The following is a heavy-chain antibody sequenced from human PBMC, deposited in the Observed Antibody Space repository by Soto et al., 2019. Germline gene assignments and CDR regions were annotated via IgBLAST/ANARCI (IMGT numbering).Heavy chain of an antibody. V-gene: IGHV1-3*01. CDR3: ESDIATGQLDP. Sequence: ASVKVSCKASGYTFTSYTMNWVRQAPGQRLEWMGWINPDNGNTKSSQTFQDRVIITRDTSASTAYMDLSTLRSEDTAVYYCESDIATGQLDPWGQGTLVTVSS. D-gene: IGHD2-15*01. J-gene: IGHJ5*02. CDR2: INPDNGNT. CDR1: GYTFTSYT.